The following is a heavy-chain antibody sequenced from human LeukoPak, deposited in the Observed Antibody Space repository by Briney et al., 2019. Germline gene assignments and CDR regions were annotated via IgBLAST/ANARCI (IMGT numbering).Heavy chain of an antibody. V-gene: IGHV1-3*01. CDR1: GYTFTSYA. D-gene: IGHD1-14*01. CDR3: ARGAGFAEPLPEY. J-gene: IGHJ4*02. Sequence: ASVKVSCKASGYTFTSYAIQWVRQAPGQRLEWMGWINAGHGNTKYSQKFRGRVTITRDTSASTAYMELSSLRSEDTAVYYCARGAGFAEPLPEYWGQGTLLTVSS. CDR2: INAGHGNT.